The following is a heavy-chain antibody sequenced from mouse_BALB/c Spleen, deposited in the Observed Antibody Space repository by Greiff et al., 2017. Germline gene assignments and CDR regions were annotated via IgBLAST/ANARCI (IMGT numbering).Heavy chain of an antibody. V-gene: IGHV1-69*02. CDR2: IYPSDSYT. D-gene: IGHD3-3*01. J-gene: IGHJ2*01. CDR1: GYTFTSYW. Sequence: VQLQQPGAELVRPGASVKLSCKASGYTFTSYWINWVKQRPGQGLEWIGNIYPSDSYTNYNQKFKDKATLTVDKSSSTAYMQLSSPTSEDSAIYYCTRGTYQSCDYWGQGTTLTVSS. CDR3: TRGTYQSCDY.